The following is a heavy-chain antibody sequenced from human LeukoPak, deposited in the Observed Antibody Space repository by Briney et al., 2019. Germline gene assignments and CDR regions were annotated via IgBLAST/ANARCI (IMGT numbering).Heavy chain of an antibody. CDR3: ARKGSVSLDAFDI. V-gene: IGHV4-59*10. Sequence: PSETLSLTCAVYGGSFSGYYWSWIRQPAGKGLEWIGRIYTSGSTNYNPSLKSRVTMSVDTSKNQFSLKLSSVTAADTAVYYCARKGSVSLDAFDIWGQGTMVTVSS. CDR2: IYTSGST. J-gene: IGHJ3*02. CDR1: GGSFSGYY.